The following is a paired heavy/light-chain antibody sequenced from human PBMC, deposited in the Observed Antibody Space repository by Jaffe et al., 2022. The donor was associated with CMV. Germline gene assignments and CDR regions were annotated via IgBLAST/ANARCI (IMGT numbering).Heavy chain of an antibody. J-gene: IGHJ4*02. CDR2: INAGNGNT. CDR3: ARVSYDSSGYYPSRPNYYFDY. V-gene: IGHV1-3*01. D-gene: IGHD3-22*01. CDR1: GYTFTSYA. Sequence: QVQLVQSGAEVKKPGASVKVSCKASGYTFTSYAMHWVRQAPGQRLEWMGWINAGNGNTKYSQKFQGRVTITRDTSASTAYMELSSLRSEDTAVYYCARVSYDSSGYYPSRPNYYFDYWGQGTLVTVSS.
Light chain of an antibody. J-gene: IGKJ2*01. V-gene: IGKV3-20*01. CDR2: GAS. CDR1: QSVSSSY. Sequence: EIVLTQSPGTLSLSPGERATLSCRASQSVSSSYLAWYQQKPGQAPRLLIYGASSRATGIPDRFSGSGSGTDFTLTISRLEPEDFAVYYCQQYGSSDTFGQGTKLEIK. CDR3: QQYGSSDT.